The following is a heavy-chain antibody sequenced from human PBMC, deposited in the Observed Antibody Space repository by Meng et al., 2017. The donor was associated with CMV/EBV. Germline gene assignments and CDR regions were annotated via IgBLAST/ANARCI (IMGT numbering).Heavy chain of an antibody. Sequence: GSLRLSCAASGFTFSSYGMHWVRQAPAKGLEWVAFIRYDGSNKYYADSVKGRFTISRDNSKNTLYLQMNSLRAEDTAVYYCAKDGYSGYDYDYWGQGTLVTSPQ. V-gene: IGHV3-30*02. CDR3: AKDGYSGYDYDY. CDR1: GFTFSSYG. D-gene: IGHD5-12*01. CDR2: IRYDGSNK. J-gene: IGHJ4*02.